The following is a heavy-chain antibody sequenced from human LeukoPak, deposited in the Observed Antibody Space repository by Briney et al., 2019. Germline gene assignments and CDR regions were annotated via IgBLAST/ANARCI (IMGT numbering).Heavy chain of an antibody. CDR2: INPSGGST. CDR1: GYTFTSYY. J-gene: IGHJ4*02. CDR3: ARGLGYCSGGSCYQTTYFDY. D-gene: IGHD2-15*01. V-gene: IGHV1-46*01. Sequence: ASVKVSCKASGYTFTSYYMHWVRQAPGQGLEWMGIINPSGGSTSYAQKFQGRVTMTRDTSTSTVYMELSSLRSEDTAVYYCARGLGYCSGGSCYQTTYFDYWGQGTLVTVSS.